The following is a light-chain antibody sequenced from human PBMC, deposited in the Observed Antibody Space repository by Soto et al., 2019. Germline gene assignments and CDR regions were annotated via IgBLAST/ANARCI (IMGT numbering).Light chain of an antibody. CDR2: EVS. CDR3: RSYTSSSTLYV. J-gene: IGLJ1*01. V-gene: IGLV2-14*01. CDR1: SSDVGADIY. Sequence: QSALTQPASVSGSPGQSITISCTGTSSDVGADIYVSWYQHQPGKAPKLMIYEVSNRPSGVSNRFSGSKSGNTASLTISGLQAEDEADYYCRSYTSSSTLYVFGTGTKLTVL.